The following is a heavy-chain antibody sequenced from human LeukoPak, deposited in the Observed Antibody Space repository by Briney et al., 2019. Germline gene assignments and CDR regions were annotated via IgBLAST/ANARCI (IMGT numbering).Heavy chain of an antibody. CDR2: INPNSGGT. V-gene: IGHV1-2*06. Sequence: ASVKVSCKASGYTFTGYYMHWVRQAPGQGLEWMGRINPNSGGTNYAQKFQGRVTMTRDTSISTAYMELSRLRSDDTAVYYCARDSRYYGSGSYSRHFDYWGQGTLVTASS. CDR1: GYTFTGYY. CDR3: ARDSRYYGSGSYSRHFDY. J-gene: IGHJ4*02. D-gene: IGHD3-10*01.